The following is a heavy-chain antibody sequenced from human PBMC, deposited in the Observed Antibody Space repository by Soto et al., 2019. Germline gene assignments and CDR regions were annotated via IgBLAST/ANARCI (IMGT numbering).Heavy chain of an antibody. V-gene: IGHV3-15*07. J-gene: IGHJ6*02. Sequence: GGSLRLACAASGFTFSNAWMNWVRQAPGKGLEWVGRIKSKTDGGTTDYAAPVKGRFTISRDDSNNTLYLQMNSLKTEDTAAYYCPTEKDYNFGSGNPNYSGMDVWGQGT. CDR3: PTEKDYNFGSGNPNYSGMDV. CDR2: IKSKTDGGTT. CDR1: GFTFSNAW. D-gene: IGHD3-3*01.